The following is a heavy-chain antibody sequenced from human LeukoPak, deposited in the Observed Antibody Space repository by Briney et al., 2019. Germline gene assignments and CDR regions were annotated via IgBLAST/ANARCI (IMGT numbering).Heavy chain of an antibody. J-gene: IGHJ4*02. V-gene: IGHV1-2*02. CDR2: INPNSGGT. Sequence: ASVKVSCKASGYTFTGYYMHWVRQAPGQGLEWMGWINPNSGGTNYAQKFQGRVTMTRDTSISTAYMELSRLRSDDTAVYYCALDYDILTGRPYYFDYWGQGTLVTVSS. CDR1: GYTFTGYY. D-gene: IGHD3-9*01. CDR3: ALDYDILTGRPYYFDY.